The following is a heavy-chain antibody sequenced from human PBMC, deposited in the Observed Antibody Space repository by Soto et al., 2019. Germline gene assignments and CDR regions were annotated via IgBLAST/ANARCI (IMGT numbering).Heavy chain of an antibody. CDR1: GYTFTSYG. Sequence: QVQLVQSGAEVKKPGASVKVSCKASGYTFTSYGISWVRQAPGQGLEWMGWISAYNGNTNYAQKLQGRVTMTTDTSXXTAYMELRSLRSDDTAVYYCASYGARGYSYGGFDYWGQGTLVTVSS. CDR2: ISAYNGNT. J-gene: IGHJ4*02. CDR3: ASYGARGYSYGGFDY. D-gene: IGHD5-18*01. V-gene: IGHV1-18*01.